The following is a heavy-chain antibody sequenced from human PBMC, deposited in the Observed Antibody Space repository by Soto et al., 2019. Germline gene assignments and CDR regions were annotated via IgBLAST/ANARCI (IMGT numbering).Heavy chain of an antibody. CDR1: GVSISDYY. D-gene: IGHD1-7*01. CDR3: AGARETGWEAELPR. Sequence: QVRLQESGPGLVKPSETLSLICTVSGVSISDYYWSWIRQPPGKGLEWIGYISLSGSTNYNPTLKSRVSRSADTSKNQLAVRLSSMTAADTAFYYRAGARETGWEAELPRRGQGSLVTVSS. CDR2: ISLSGST. J-gene: IGHJ4*02. V-gene: IGHV4-4*09.